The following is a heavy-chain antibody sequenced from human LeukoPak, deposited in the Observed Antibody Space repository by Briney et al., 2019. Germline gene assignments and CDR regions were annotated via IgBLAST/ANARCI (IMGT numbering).Heavy chain of an antibody. CDR2: INGDGSTT. Sequence: GGSLRLSCAASGFSFRRCLMHWVRQAPPEELVWVSRINGDGSTTNYADSVRGRFTISRDNAKNTLYLQMNSLRADDSAVYFCASLVGGYYPPVEAFDVWGQGTMVTVSS. CDR1: GFSFRRCL. CDR3: ASLVGGYYPPVEAFDV. V-gene: IGHV3-74*01. J-gene: IGHJ3*01. D-gene: IGHD3-3*01.